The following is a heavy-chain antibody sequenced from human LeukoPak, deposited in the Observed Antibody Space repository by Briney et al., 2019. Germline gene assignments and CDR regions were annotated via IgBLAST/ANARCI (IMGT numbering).Heavy chain of an antibody. J-gene: IGHJ4*02. CDR1: GFTFSDYY. CDR3: ASVYDFWVLAY. V-gene: IGHV3-11*04. D-gene: IGHD3-3*01. Sequence: GGSLRLSCAASGFTFSDYYMSWIRQAPGKGLEWVSYISSSGSTIYNADSVKCRFTISRDNAKNSLYLQINSLRAEDTAVYYCASVYDFWVLAYWGQGTLVTVSS. CDR2: ISSSGSTI.